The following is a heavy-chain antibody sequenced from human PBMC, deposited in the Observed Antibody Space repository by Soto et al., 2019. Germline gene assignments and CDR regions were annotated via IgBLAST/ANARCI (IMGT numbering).Heavy chain of an antibody. J-gene: IGHJ4*02. Sequence: EVQLVQSGAEVKKPGESLRISCKGSGYSFTSYWISWVRQMPGKGLEWMGRIDPSDSYTNYSPSFQGHVTISADKSISTAYLQWSSLKASDTAMYYCARHREADIVVVVAATLDYWGQGTLVTVSS. D-gene: IGHD2-15*01. CDR2: IDPSDSYT. CDR3: ARHREADIVVVVAATLDY. V-gene: IGHV5-10-1*03. CDR1: GYSFTSYW.